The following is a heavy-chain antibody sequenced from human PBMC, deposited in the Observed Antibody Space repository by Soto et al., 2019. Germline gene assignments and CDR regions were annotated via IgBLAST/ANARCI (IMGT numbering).Heavy chain of an antibody. D-gene: IGHD2-15*01. CDR3: ARHVVVVAAYDY. CDR2: IYYSGST. V-gene: IGHV4-39*01. CDR1: GGSISSSSYY. Sequence: PSETLSLTCTVSGGSISSSSYYWGWIRQPPGKGLEWIGSIYYSGSTYYNPSLKSRVTISVDTSKNQFSLKLSSVTAADTAVYYCARHVVVVAAYDYWGQGTLVTVS. J-gene: IGHJ4*02.